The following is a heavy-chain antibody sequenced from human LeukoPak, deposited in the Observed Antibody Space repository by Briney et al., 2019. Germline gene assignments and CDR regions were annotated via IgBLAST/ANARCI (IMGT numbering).Heavy chain of an antibody. J-gene: IGHJ4*02. Sequence: GGSLRLSCAACGFTFSSFGMHGVPQAPAKGWEWGAFIGYDGSNKYYADYVKGRFTISRDNSKNTLYLQMNSLRAEDTAVYYCARDFRPVVGAAGTFDYWGQGTLVTASS. V-gene: IGHV3-30*02. D-gene: IGHD6-13*01. CDR1: GFTFSSFG. CDR2: IGYDGSNK. CDR3: ARDFRPVVGAAGTFDY.